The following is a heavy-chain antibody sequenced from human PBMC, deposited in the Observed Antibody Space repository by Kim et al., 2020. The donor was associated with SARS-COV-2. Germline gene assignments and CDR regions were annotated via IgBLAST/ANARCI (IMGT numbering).Heavy chain of an antibody. J-gene: IGHJ6*02. D-gene: IGHD2-2*02. V-gene: IGHV1-18*01. CDR1: GYTFTSYG. CDR3: ARGLYCSSTSCYNKTYYYYGMDV. CDR2: ISAYNGNT. Sequence: ASVKVSCKASGYTFTSYGISWVRQAPGQGLEWMGWISAYNGNTNYAQKLQGRVTMTTDTSTSTAYMELRSLRSDDTAVYYCARGLYCSSTSCYNKTYYYYGMDVWGQGTTVTVSS.